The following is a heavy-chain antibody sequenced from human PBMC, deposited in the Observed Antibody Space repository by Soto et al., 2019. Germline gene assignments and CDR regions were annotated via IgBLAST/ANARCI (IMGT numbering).Heavy chain of an antibody. CDR1: GYTFTNYF. J-gene: IGHJ4*02. CDR2: INPGAGST. V-gene: IGHV1-46*04. D-gene: IGHD3-10*01. CDR3: ARGGMTANYAVRGNFDY. Sequence: QVQLVQSGAEVTKPGASVKVSCKASGYTFTNYFLHWVRQAPGQGREWMAIINPGAGSTNYAQTLQGRVTMTRDTSTSTVNMELNSLRSEDTAVYYCARGGMTANYAVRGNFDYWGQGTLVTVSS.